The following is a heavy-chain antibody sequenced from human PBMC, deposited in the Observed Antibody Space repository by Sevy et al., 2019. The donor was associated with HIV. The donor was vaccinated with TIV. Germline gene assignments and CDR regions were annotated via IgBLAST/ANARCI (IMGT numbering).Heavy chain of an antibody. D-gene: IGHD6-6*01. Sequence: GWSLRLSCAASGFTFSSYSMNWVRQAPGKGLEWVSSISSSSSYIYYADSVKGRFTISRDNAKNSLYLQMNSLRVEDTAVYYCAASIAARGYYYYGMDVWGQGTTVTVSS. V-gene: IGHV3-21*01. CDR2: ISSSSSYI. CDR1: GFTFSSYS. J-gene: IGHJ6*02. CDR3: AASIAARGYYYYGMDV.